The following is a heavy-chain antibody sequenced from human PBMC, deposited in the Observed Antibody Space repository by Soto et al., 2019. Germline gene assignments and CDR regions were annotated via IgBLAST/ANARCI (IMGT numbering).Heavy chain of an antibody. D-gene: IGHD2-21*01. J-gene: IGHJ6*03. CDR2: ISSSSSYI. Sequence: EVQLVESGGGLVKPGGSLRLSCAASGFTFSSYSMNWVRQAPGKGLEWVSSISSSSSYIYYADSVKGRFTISRDNAKNSLYLQMNSLRAEDTAVYYCARGLVMDYYYYMDVWGKGTTVTVSS. CDR3: ARGLVMDYYYYMDV. CDR1: GFTFSSYS. V-gene: IGHV3-21*01.